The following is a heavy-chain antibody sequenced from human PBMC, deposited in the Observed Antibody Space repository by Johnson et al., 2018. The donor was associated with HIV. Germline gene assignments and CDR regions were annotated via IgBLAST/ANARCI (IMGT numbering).Heavy chain of an antibody. Sequence: QVQLVESGGGVVQPGGSLRLSCVASGFTFSDYAMHWVRQAPGKGLEWVAVISYDGSNKYYADSVKGRFTISRDNAKNTLYLQMNSLRAEDTAVYYCARTTYSSPGAFDIWGQGTMVTVSS. CDR3: ARTTYSSPGAFDI. V-gene: IGHV3-30*14. J-gene: IGHJ3*02. D-gene: IGHD6-19*01. CDR2: ISYDGSNK. CDR1: GFTFSDYA.